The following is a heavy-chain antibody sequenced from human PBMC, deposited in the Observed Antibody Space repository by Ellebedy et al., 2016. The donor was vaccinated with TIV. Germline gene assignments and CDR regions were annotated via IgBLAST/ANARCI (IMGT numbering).Heavy chain of an antibody. Sequence: SETLSLTXNVSGVSINSSHWSWIRLSPGKGLEWIGYIYFRGNTEQNPSLKSRATVSLDTAKTQFSLKLRSVTAADTAVYYCAAMRGSRQFDYWGQGTLVTVSS. CDR2: IYFRGNT. V-gene: IGHV4-59*01. CDR1: GVSINSSH. D-gene: IGHD2-2*01. CDR3: AAMRGSRQFDY. J-gene: IGHJ4*02.